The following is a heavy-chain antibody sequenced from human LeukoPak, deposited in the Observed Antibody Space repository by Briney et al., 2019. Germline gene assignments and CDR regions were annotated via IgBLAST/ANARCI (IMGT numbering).Heavy chain of an antibody. Sequence: LRLSCAASGFTFSDYYMSWIRQPAGKGLEWIGRIYTSGSTNYNPSLKSRVTMSVDTSKNQFSLKLSSVTAADTAVYYCAGTTGYYYYGMDVWGQGTTVTVSS. CDR3: AGTTGYYYYGMDV. CDR2: IYTSGST. CDR1: GFTFSDYY. V-gene: IGHV4-4*07. D-gene: IGHD4-17*01. J-gene: IGHJ6*02.